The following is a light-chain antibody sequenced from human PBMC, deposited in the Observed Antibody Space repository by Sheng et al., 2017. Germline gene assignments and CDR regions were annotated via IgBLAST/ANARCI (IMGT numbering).Light chain of an antibody. V-gene: IGKV3-15*01. CDR3: QQYKNWPRT. Sequence: EIVMTQSPATLSVSPGERATLSCRASQSVSKNFAWYQQKHGQAPRLLMYAASTRATGIPARFSGSGSETEFTLTISSLQSEDFAVYYCQQYKNWPRTFGQRDQGGDQT. CDR2: AAS. J-gene: IGKJ1*01. CDR1: QSVSKN.